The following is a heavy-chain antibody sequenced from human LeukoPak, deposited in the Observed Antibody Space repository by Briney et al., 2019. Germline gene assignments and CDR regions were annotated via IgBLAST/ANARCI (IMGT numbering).Heavy chain of an antibody. CDR3: AKCSASYSNDAFGV. Sequence: GGALRLSCAASGFTFNNYAMNWCRQAPGKGLEWVSYIRGGGSNTRYSDSVKGRFIISRDNSKNILYLQMNSLRAEDTAIYYCAKCSASYSNDAFGVWGRGTMVTVSS. CDR2: IRGGGSNT. CDR1: GFTFNNYA. V-gene: IGHV3-23*01. D-gene: IGHD3-10*02. J-gene: IGHJ3*01.